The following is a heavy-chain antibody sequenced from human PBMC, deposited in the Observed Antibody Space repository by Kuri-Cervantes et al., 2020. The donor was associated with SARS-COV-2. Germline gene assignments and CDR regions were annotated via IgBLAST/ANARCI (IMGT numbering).Heavy chain of an antibody. CDR3: ARASTTIFGVLIILFSSNASDI. CDR1: GGSFSGFY. J-gene: IGHJ3*02. D-gene: IGHD3-3*01. Sequence: SETLSLTCAVYGGSFSGFYWSWIRQPPGKGLEWIGEINHSGSANYNPSLKSRVTISVDTSKNQFSLKLNSVTAADTAVYYCARASTTIFGVLIILFSSNASDIWGQGTMVTVSS. V-gene: IGHV4-34*01. CDR2: INHSGSA.